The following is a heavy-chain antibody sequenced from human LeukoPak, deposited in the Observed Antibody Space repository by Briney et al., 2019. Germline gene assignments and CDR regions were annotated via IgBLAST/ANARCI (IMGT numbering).Heavy chain of an antibody. J-gene: IGHJ4*02. Sequence: SETLSLTCTVSGGSVSSGSFYWSWIRQPPGKGLEWIGYIYYSGSTNYNPSLKSRVTISVDTSKNHFSLNLSSVTAADTAVYYCARGGGYSGYDFGYWGQGTLVTVSS. V-gene: IGHV4-61*01. CDR2: IYYSGST. CDR3: ARGGGYSGYDFGY. CDR1: GGSVSSGSFY. D-gene: IGHD5-12*01.